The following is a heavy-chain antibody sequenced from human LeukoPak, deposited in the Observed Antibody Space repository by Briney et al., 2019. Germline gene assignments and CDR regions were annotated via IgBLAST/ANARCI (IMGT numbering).Heavy chain of an antibody. CDR3: ARSGGSGYYYFDY. CDR1: GFTFSSYG. CDR2: ISYDGSNK. V-gene: IGHV3-30*03. J-gene: IGHJ4*02. D-gene: IGHD3-22*01. Sequence: GGSLRLSCAPSGFTFSSYGTSWVRQAPGKGLGWVAVISYDGSNKYYADSVKGRFTISRDNSKNTLYLQMNSLRAEDTALYYCARSGGSGYYYFDYWGQGTLVTVCS.